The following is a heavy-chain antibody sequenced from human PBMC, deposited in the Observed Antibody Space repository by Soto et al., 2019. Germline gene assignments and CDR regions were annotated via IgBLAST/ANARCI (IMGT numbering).Heavy chain of an antibody. CDR1: GFTFDDYT. J-gene: IGHJ6*02. V-gene: IGHV3-43*01. Sequence: GGSLRLSCAASGFTFDDYTMHWVRQAPGKGLEWVSLISWDGGSTYYADSVKGRFTISRDNSKNSLYLQMNSLRTEDTALYYCAKDTFSNLMDLGYYGMDVWGQGTTVTVSS. D-gene: IGHD4-4*01. CDR2: ISWDGGST. CDR3: AKDTFSNLMDLGYYGMDV.